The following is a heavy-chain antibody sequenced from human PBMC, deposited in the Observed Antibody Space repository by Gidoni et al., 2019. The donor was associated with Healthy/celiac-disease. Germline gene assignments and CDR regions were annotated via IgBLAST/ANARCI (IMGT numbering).Heavy chain of an antibody. D-gene: IGHD6-19*01. CDR2: INHSGST. J-gene: IGHJ4*02. CDR1: GGSCSGYY. Sequence: QVQLQQWGAGLLKPSETLSLTCAVYGGSCSGYYWSWIRQPPGKGLEWIGEINHSGSTNYNPSLKSRVTISVDTSKNQFSLKLSSVTAADTAVYYCARVLSQWLVLGLDYWGQGTLVTVSS. V-gene: IGHV4-34*01. CDR3: ARVLSQWLVLGLDY.